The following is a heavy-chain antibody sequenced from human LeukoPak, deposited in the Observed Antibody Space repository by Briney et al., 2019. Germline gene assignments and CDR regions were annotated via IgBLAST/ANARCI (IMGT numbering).Heavy chain of an antibody. V-gene: IGHV4-59*08. CDR3: ARQGVRGVIAQVFDY. J-gene: IGHJ4*02. D-gene: IGHD3-10*01. CDR1: GGSVSSYY. CDR2: IYYSGST. Sequence: SETLSLTCTVSGGSVSSYYWSWIRQPPGKGLEWIGYIYYSGSTNYNPSLKSRVTISVDTSKNQFSLKLSSVAAADTAVYYCARQGVRGVIAQVFDYWGQGTLVTVSS.